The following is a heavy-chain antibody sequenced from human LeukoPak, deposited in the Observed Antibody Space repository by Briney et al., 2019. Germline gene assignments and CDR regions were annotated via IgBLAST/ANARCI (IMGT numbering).Heavy chain of an antibody. CDR1: GFTFSSYA. D-gene: IGHD3-9*01. CDR3: ASPHKDLPYDILAGYFAD. V-gene: IGHV3-30-3*01. J-gene: IGHJ4*02. CDR2: ISYDGSNA. Sequence: GGSLRLSCAASGFTFSSYAMHWVRQAPGKGLEWVAVISYDGSNAYYADSVKGRFTISRDNSKNALFLQMNSLRSEDTAMYYCASPHKDLPYDILAGYFADWGQGTLVTVSS.